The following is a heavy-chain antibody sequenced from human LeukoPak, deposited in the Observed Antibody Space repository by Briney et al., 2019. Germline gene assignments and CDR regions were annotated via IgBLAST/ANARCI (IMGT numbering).Heavy chain of an antibody. Sequence: GGSLRLSCAASGFTFSSYAMSWVRQAPGKGLEWVSAISGSGGSTYYADSVKGRFAISRDNSKNTLYLQMNSLRAEDTAVYYCANLVGDHDPEFDYWGQGTLVTVSS. CDR3: ANLVGDHDPEFDY. J-gene: IGHJ4*02. D-gene: IGHD4-17*01. CDR2: ISGSGGST. V-gene: IGHV3-23*01. CDR1: GFTFSSYA.